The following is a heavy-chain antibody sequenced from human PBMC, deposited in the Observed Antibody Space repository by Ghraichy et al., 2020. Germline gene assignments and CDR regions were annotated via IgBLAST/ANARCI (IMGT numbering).Heavy chain of an antibody. J-gene: IGHJ5*02. CDR1: GYTFTSYD. CDR2: MNPNSGNT. V-gene: IGHV1-8*03. D-gene: IGHD6-13*01. Sequence: ASVKVSCKASGYTFTSYDINWVRQATGQGLEWMGWMNPNSGNTGYAQKFQGRVTITRNTSISTAYMELSSLRSEDTAVYYCARVLTWLAAAGTVNWFDPWGQGTLVTVSS. CDR3: ARVLTWLAAAGTVNWFDP.